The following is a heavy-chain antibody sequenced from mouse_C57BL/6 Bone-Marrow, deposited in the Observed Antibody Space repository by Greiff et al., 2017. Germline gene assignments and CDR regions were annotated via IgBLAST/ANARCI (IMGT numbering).Heavy chain of an antibody. Sequence: QVQLQQPGAELVRPGPSVKLSCKASGYTFTSYWMHWVKQRPGQGLEWIGVIDPSDSYTNYNQKFKGKATLTVDTSSSTAYMQLSSLTSEDSAVYYCARNDYYFDYWGQGTTLTVSS. D-gene: IGHD2-4*01. CDR1: GYTFTSYW. J-gene: IGHJ2*01. CDR2: IDPSDSYT. V-gene: IGHV1-59*01. CDR3: ARNDYYFDY.